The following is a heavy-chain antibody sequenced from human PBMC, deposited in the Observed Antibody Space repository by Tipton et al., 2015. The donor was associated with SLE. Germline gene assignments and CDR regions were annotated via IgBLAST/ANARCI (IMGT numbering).Heavy chain of an antibody. V-gene: IGHV4-59*08. Sequence: TLSLTCTVSGGSINNYYWTWIRQPPGKGLEWIGFVPYSGNTHYNPSLQSRLTISVDRSKNQLSLNLRSVTAADTAVYFCAKSGGSGYNFWGQGILVTVSS. D-gene: IGHD5-12*01. CDR2: VPYSGNT. CDR1: GGSINNYY. CDR3: AKSGGSGYNF. J-gene: IGHJ4*02.